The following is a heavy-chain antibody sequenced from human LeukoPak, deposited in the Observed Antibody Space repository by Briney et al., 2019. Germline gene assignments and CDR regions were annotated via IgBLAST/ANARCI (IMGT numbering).Heavy chain of an antibody. CDR1: NGSISNYY. CDR2: ISYSGTT. D-gene: IGHD1-26*01. V-gene: IGHV4-59*01. CDR3: AREWELTWFDP. J-gene: IGHJ5*02. Sequence: SETLSLTCAVSNGSISNYYWSWIRLTPGKGLEWIGYISYSGTTNYNPSLKSRVTMSVDTSRNQFSLKLSSVTAADTAVYYCAREWELTWFDPWGQGTLVTVSS.